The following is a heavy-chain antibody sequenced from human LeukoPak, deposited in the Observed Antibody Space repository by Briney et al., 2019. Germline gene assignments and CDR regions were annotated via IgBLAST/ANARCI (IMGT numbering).Heavy chain of an antibody. J-gene: IGHJ3*02. V-gene: IGHV3-21*01. D-gene: IGHD3-3*01. CDR1: GFTFSRYS. CDR3: ARGSRFGVVGRDAFDI. CDR2: ISISSNYI. Sequence: GGSLRLSCAASGFTFSRYSMNWVRQAPGKGLEWVSSISISSNYIYYADSVKGRFTISRDNAKNSLYLQVNSLRAEDTAVYYCARGSRFGVVGRDAFDIWGQGTVVTVSS.